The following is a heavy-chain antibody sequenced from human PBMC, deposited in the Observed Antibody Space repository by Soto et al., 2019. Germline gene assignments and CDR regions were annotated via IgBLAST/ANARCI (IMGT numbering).Heavy chain of an antibody. V-gene: IGHV3-7*01. CDR1: GFTFSSYW. CDR2: IKQDGSEK. CDR3: AREVVVIASRAWFDP. J-gene: IGHJ5*02. Sequence: GGSLRLSCAASGFTFSSYWMSWVRQAPGKGLEWVANIKQDGSEKYYVDSVKGRFTISRDNAKNSLYLQMNSLRAEDTAVYYCAREVVVIASRAWFDPWGQGTLVTVSS. D-gene: IGHD2-21*01.